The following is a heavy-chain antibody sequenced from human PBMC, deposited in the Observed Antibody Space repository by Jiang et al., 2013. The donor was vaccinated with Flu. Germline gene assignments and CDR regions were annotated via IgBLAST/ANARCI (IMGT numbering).Heavy chain of an antibody. J-gene: IGHJ4*02. Sequence: YISSSSSTIYYADSVKGRFTISRDNAKNSLYLQMNSLRDEDTAVYYCARDYDRPYYFDYWGQGTLVTVSS. V-gene: IGHV3-48*02. CDR2: ISSSSSTI. CDR3: ARDYDRPYYFDY. D-gene: IGHD3-22*01.